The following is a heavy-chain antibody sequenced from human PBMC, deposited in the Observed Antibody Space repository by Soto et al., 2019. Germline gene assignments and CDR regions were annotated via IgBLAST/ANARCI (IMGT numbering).Heavy chain of an antibody. CDR2: ISGSGGST. Sequence: PGGSLRLSCAASGFTFSSYAMSWVRQAPGKGLEWVSAISGSGGSTYYADSVKGRFTISRDNSKNTLYLQMNSLRAEDTAVYYCANLEGYAFPYYYGMDVWGQGTTVTVSS. CDR3: ANLEGYAFPYYYGMDV. J-gene: IGHJ6*02. D-gene: IGHD3-16*01. CDR1: GFTFSSYA. V-gene: IGHV3-23*01.